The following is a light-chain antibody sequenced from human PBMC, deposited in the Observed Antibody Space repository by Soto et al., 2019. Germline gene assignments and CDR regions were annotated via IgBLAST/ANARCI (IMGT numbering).Light chain of an antibody. CDR1: SSDVGGYKY. J-gene: IGLJ2*01. CDR2: DVS. Sequence: QSVLTQPRSVSGSPGQSVTISCNETSSDVGGYKYVSWYQQHPGKAPKLMIYDVSKRPSGVPDRFSGSKSGNTASLTISGLQAEDEADYYCCSYAGIFVVFGGGTKLTVL. V-gene: IGLV2-11*01. CDR3: CSYAGIFVV.